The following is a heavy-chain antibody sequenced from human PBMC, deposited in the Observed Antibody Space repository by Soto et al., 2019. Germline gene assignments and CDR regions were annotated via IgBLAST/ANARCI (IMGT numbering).Heavy chain of an antibody. CDR1: GFSLSTSAEG. Sequence: QITLKESGPTVVQPTQTLTLTCSFSGFSLSTSAEGVAWIRQPPGKALEWLALIYWDDDERYSPFLKSRPTIARDTSKNQGVLTMANMDTVDTATYFCAHKGGRGAAMDVWGQGATVTVSS. CDR3: AHKGGRGAAMDV. J-gene: IGHJ6*02. D-gene: IGHD2-15*01. CDR2: IYWDDDE. V-gene: IGHV2-5*02.